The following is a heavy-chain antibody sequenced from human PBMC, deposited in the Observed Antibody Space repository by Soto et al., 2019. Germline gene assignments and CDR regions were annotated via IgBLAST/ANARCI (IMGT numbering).Heavy chain of an antibody. CDR1: GGSINSGDYY. CDR2: IYYSGTT. J-gene: IGHJ6*02. Sequence: QVQLQESGPGLVKPSQTLSLTCTVSGGSINSGDYYWSWIRQPPGKGLEWIGYIYYSGTTYYNPSLRSRVTISLDTSKNRFSLKLNFVTAADTAVYYCALRFGTAWGQGTTVTVSS. CDR3: ALRFGTA. V-gene: IGHV4-30-4*01. D-gene: IGHD5-12*01.